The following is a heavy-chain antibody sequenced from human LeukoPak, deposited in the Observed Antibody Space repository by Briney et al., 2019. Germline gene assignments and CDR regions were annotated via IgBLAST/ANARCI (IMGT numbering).Heavy chain of an antibody. D-gene: IGHD4-17*01. Sequence: GGSLRLSCAASGFTFSHYTMNWVRQAPGKGLEWVSYISSSSSTIYYADSVKGRFTISRDNAKNSLYLQLNSLRAEDTAVYYCASAGYYRNDYWGQGTLVTVSS. CDR2: ISSSSSTI. V-gene: IGHV3-48*01. CDR1: GFTFSHYT. J-gene: IGHJ4*02. CDR3: ASAGYYRNDY.